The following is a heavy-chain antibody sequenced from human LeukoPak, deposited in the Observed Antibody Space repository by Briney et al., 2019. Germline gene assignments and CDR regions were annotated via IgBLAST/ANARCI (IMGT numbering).Heavy chain of an antibody. CDR1: GFTFSSYA. J-gene: IGHJ3*02. D-gene: IGHD2-21*02. CDR2: ISGSDGST. Sequence: PGGSLRLSCAASGFTFSSYAMSWVRQAPGKGLEWVSAISGSDGSTYYADSVKGRFTISRGNSKNTLYLQMNSLRAEDTAVYYCAKGLKLLFSHAFDIWGQGTMVTVSS. CDR3: AKGLKLLFSHAFDI. V-gene: IGHV3-23*01.